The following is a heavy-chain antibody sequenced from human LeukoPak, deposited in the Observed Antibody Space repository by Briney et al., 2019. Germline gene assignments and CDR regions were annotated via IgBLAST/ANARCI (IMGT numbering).Heavy chain of an antibody. CDR3: ARVVGYSGYDFKAYYYDSSGYYLSYFDY. J-gene: IGHJ4*02. CDR2: IYYSGST. D-gene: IGHD3-22*01. V-gene: IGHV4-39*07. Sequence: SETLSLTCTVSGGSISSSSYYWGWIRQPPGKGLEWIGSIYYSGSTYYNPSLKSRVTISVDTSKNQFSLKLSSVTAADTAVYYCARVVGYSGYDFKAYYYDSSGYYLSYFDYWGQGTLVTVSS. CDR1: GGSISSSSYY.